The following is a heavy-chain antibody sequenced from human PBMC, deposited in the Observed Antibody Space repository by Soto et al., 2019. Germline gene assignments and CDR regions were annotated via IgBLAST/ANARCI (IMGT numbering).Heavy chain of an antibody. J-gene: IGHJ4*02. CDR3: AKFFVETGSNSGWPWSFHY. CDR1: GFTFSNYA. CDR2: ISGSGGTT. Sequence: EVQLLESGGRLVQPGRSVRLSCAASGFTFSNYAMSWVRQAPGQGLDWVSAISGSGGTTYYADSVKGRFTISRDNSKNTLFLQMNSLGAEDAAVYYCAKFFVETGSNSGWPWSFHYWGQGTLVTVFS. V-gene: IGHV3-23*01. D-gene: IGHD6-25*01.